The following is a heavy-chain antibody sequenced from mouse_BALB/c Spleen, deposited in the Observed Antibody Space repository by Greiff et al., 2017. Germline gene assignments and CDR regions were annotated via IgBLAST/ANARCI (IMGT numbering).Heavy chain of an antibody. D-gene: IGHD2-4*01. V-gene: IGHV2-9*02. J-gene: IGHJ4*01. CDR1: GFSLTSYG. CDR2: IGAGGST. CDR3: ARRITAYAMDY. Sequence: VQLQQSGAGLVAPSQCLSITCTVSGFSLTSYGVHWVRQPPGKGLEWLGVIGAGGSTNYNSALMSRLSISKDNSKSQFFLKMNSLQADDTAMYYCARRITAYAMDYWGQGTSVTVSA.